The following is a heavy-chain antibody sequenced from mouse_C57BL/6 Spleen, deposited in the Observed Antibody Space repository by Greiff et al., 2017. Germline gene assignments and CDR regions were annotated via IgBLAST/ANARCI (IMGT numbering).Heavy chain of an antibody. CDR2: IDPEDGKT. Sequence: EVQLQQSGAELVKPGASVKLSCTASGFNIKDYYMHWVKQRTEQGLEWIGRIDPEDGKTKYAPKFQGKATITADTSSNTAYLQLSSLTSEDTAVYYCARAMVFDYWGQCTTLSVSS. D-gene: IGHD1-1*02. CDR3: ARAMVFDY. V-gene: IGHV14-2*01. CDR1: GFNIKDYY. J-gene: IGHJ2*01.